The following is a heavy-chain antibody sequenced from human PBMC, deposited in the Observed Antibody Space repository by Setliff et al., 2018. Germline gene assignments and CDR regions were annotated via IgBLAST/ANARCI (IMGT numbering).Heavy chain of an antibody. D-gene: IGHD1-1*01. CDR1: GFTFSSYW. V-gene: IGHV3-7*01. CDR2: IKQDGSET. J-gene: IGHJ4*02. Sequence: HPGGSLRLSCAASGFTFSSYWMTWVCQAPGKGLEWVANIKQDGSETYYVDSVKGRFTISRDNAKNSLYLQMNSLRAEDTALYYCARGTGTLDYWGQGTLVTVSS. CDR3: ARGTGTLDY.